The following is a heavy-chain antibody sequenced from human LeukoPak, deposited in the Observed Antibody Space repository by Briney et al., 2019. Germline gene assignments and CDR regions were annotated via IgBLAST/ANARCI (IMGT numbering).Heavy chain of an antibody. CDR3: ARVADGRGAFDI. CDR2: IGTAGDT. D-gene: IGHD2-8*01. J-gene: IGHJ3*02. CDR1: GFTFSSYD. Sequence: GGSLRLSCAASGFTFSSYDMHWVRQATGKGLEWVSAIGTAGDTYYPGSAKGRFTISRENAKNSLYLQMNSLRAGDTAVYYCARVADGRGAFDIWGQGTMVTVSS. V-gene: IGHV3-13*01.